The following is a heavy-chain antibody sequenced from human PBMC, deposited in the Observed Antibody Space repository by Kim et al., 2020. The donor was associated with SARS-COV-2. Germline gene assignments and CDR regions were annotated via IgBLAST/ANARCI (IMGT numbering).Heavy chain of an antibody. CDR1: GGSISSYY. D-gene: IGHD3-22*01. CDR3: ARDFHYYDSSGYYYGNWFDP. J-gene: IGHJ5*02. Sequence: SETLSLTCTVSGGSISSYYWSWIRQPPGKGLEWIGYIYYSGSTNYNPSLKSRVTISVDTSKNQFSLKLSSVTAADTAVYYCARDFHYYDSSGYYYGNWFDPWGQGTLVTVSS. CDR2: IYYSGST. V-gene: IGHV4-59*01.